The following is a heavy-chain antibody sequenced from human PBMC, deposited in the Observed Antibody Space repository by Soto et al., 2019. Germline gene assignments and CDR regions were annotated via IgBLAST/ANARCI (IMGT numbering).Heavy chain of an antibody. CDR2: IYWDDNK. J-gene: IGHJ5*02. D-gene: IGHD2-15*01. CDR3: AHSWDCSGCRRYYPDWFCP. V-gene: IGHV2-5*02. Sequence: QITLKESGPTLVKPTQTLTLTCTFSGFSLSTSGVGVGWIRQPPGKALEWLALIYWDDNKRYRPSLKSRLTTTQDTSKDRGVPTGIHMELSDTTTWYRAHSWDCSGCRRYYPDWFCPSGHGTPVAVS. CDR1: GFSLSTSGVG.